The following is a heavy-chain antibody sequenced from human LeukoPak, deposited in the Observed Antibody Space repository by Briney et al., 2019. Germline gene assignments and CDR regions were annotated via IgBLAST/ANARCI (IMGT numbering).Heavy chain of an antibody. D-gene: IGHD5-18*01. V-gene: IGHV1-69*04. CDR2: IIPILGIA. CDR1: GGTFSSYA. Sequence: ASVKVSCKASGGTFSSYAISWVRQAPGQGLEWMGRIIPILGIANYAQKFQGRVTITADKSTSTAYMELSSLRSEDTAVYYCASRNSYGYLYYGMDVWGQGTTVTVSS. J-gene: IGHJ6*02. CDR3: ASRNSYGYLYYGMDV.